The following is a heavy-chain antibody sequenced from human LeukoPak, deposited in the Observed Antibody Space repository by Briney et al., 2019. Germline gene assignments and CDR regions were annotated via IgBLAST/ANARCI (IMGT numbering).Heavy chain of an antibody. V-gene: IGHV4-31*03. CDR1: GGSISSGGYC. CDR2: IYYSGST. Sequence: SQTLSLTCTVSGGSISSGGYCWSWIRQHPGRGLEWIGYIYYSGSTYYNPSLKSRVTISVDTSKNQFSLKLSSVTAADTAVYYCARDDGYSAFDYWGQGTLVTVSS. J-gene: IGHJ4*02. D-gene: IGHD5-24*01. CDR3: ARDDGYSAFDY.